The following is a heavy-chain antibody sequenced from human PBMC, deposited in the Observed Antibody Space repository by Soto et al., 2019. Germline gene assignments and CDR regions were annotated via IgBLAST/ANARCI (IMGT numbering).Heavy chain of an antibody. CDR1: GGSLRGYY. J-gene: IGHJ4*02. V-gene: IGHV4-34*01. CDR2: INHSGST. Sequence: SETLSLTCAVYGGSLRGYYWSWIRQPPGMALEWIGEINHSGSTNYNPSLKSRVTISVDTSKNHISLKLMSVIAADTAVFYCARGGAVGGSFDYWGQGSQVTVSS. CDR3: ARGGAVGGSFDY. D-gene: IGHD6-19*01.